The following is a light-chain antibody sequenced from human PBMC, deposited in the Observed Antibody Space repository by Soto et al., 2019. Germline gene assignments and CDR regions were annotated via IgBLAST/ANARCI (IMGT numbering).Light chain of an antibody. CDR1: QSVRSTY. CDR3: QQYGDCPLT. V-gene: IGKV3-15*01. J-gene: IGKJ4*01. CDR2: GVS. Sequence: EIVMTQSPVTLSVSPGERATLSCRVSQSVRSTYLAWYQQKPGQAPRLLIFGVSNRAAGIPARFSGSGSGTEFTLTISSLQSEDFAVYYCQQYGDCPLTFGGGTKVDIK.